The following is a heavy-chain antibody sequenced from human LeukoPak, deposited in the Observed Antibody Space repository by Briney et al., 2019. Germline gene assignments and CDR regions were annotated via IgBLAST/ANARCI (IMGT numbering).Heavy chain of an antibody. CDR3: ARVLYYDFWSGYYPYGLDV. D-gene: IGHD3-3*01. CDR1: GYTFTSYG. CDR2: ISAYNGNT. Sequence: ASVKVSCKASGYTFTSYGISWVRQAPGQGLEWMGWISAYNGNTNYAQKLQGRVTMTTDTSTSTAYMELRSLRSDDTAVYYCARVLYYDFWSGYYPYGLDVWGQGTTVSVSS. J-gene: IGHJ6*02. V-gene: IGHV1-18*01.